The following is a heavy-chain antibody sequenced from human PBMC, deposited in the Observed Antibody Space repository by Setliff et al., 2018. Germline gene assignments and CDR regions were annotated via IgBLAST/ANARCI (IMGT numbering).Heavy chain of an antibody. D-gene: IGHD2-15*01. CDR3: AISTLSICSGGSCPNAFDV. Sequence: ASVKVSCKASGYIFAGYYMHWVRQAPGQGLEWMGWISSYNDVTNYAQSFQGRVTMTTDTSKSAAYMDLRGLRSDDTAVYYCAISTLSICSGGSCPNAFDVWGQGTMVTVSS. CDR2: ISSYNDVT. CDR1: GYIFAGYY. V-gene: IGHV1-18*04. J-gene: IGHJ3*01.